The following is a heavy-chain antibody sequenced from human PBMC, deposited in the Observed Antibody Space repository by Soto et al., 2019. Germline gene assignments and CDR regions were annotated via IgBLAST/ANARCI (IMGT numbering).Heavy chain of an antibody. Sequence: SGPTLVNPTETLTLTCTVSGFSLSNARMGVSWIRQPPGKALEWLAHIFSNDEKSYSTSLKSRLTISKDTSKSQVVLTMTNMDPVDTATFYFARIHSSSWYVYYYYGMDVGGQGTTVTVSS. D-gene: IGHD6-13*01. CDR3: ARIHSSSWYVYYYYGMDV. V-gene: IGHV2-26*01. CDR1: GFSLSNARMG. J-gene: IGHJ6*02. CDR2: IFSNDEK.